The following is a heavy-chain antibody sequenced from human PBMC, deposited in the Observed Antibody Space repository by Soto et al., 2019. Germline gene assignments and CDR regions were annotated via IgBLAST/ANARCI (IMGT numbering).Heavy chain of an antibody. CDR1: GGTFSSYT. Sequence: QVQLVQSGAEVKKPGSSVKVSCKASGGTFSSYTISWVRQAPGQGLEWMGRIIPILGIANYAQKFQGRVTLNADKPTSAAGVELSSLISEDTAVYYCARNPHRWSFVDYWGQGTLVTGSS. J-gene: IGHJ4*02. D-gene: IGHD1-26*01. CDR2: IIPILGIA. CDR3: ARNPHRWSFVDY. V-gene: IGHV1-69*02.